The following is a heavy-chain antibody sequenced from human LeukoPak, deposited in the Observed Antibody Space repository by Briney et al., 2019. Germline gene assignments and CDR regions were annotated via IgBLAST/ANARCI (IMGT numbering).Heavy chain of an antibody. CDR2: IYPGDSDT. Sequence: KLGESLKISCKGSGYSFTSYWIGWLRQMPGKGLEWMGIIYPGDSDTRYSSSFQGQVTISADKSISTAYLQWSSLKASDTAMYYCARRHSGSYSRFDPWGQGTLVTVSS. CDR3: ARRHSGSYSRFDP. D-gene: IGHD1-26*01. V-gene: IGHV5-51*01. J-gene: IGHJ5*02. CDR1: GYSFTSYW.